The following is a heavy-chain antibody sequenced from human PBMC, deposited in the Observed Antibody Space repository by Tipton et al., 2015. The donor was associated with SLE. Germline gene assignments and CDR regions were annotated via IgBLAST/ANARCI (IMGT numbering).Heavy chain of an antibody. CDR3: ARRDNWNYKDYFDY. CDR2: INHSGRT. J-gene: IGHJ4*02. D-gene: IGHD1-7*01. CDR1: GGSLSGYY. Sequence: TLSLTCAVYGGSLSGYYWSWIRQSPGKGLEWIGDINHSGRTNYNPSLRSRATISIDTSKNQFSLKLTSVTAADTAVYYCARRDNWNYKDYFDYWGQGTAFTVPS. V-gene: IGHV4-34*01.